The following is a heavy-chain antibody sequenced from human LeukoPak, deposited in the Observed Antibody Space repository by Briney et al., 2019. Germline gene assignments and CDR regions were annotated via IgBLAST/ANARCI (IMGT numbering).Heavy chain of an antibody. J-gene: IGHJ6*03. CDR2: ISNGSGNR. D-gene: IGHD1-26*01. CDR1: DFTFSSYS. CDR3: ARAAKWEFYHYYMDV. Sequence: TGGSLRLSCVASDFTFSSYSMIWVRQAPGKGLEWISYISNGSGNRYYADSVKGRFTISRDNAKNLLYLQMNNLRADDTAVYYCARAAKWEFYHYYMDVWGKGTTVAVSS. V-gene: IGHV3-48*01.